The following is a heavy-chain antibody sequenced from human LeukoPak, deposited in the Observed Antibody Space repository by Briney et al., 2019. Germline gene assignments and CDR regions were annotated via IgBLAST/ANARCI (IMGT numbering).Heavy chain of an antibody. CDR3: ARDLFPSTTAYFDY. CDR2: ISSSSRYI. Sequence: GGSLRLSCAASGFTFSSYSMNWVRQAPGKGLEWVSSISSSSRYIYYADSVKGRFTISRDDAKNSLYLQMNSLRAEDTAVYYCARDLFPSTTAYFDYWGQGTLVTVSS. D-gene: IGHD4-11*01. CDR1: GFTFSSYS. J-gene: IGHJ4*02. V-gene: IGHV3-21*01.